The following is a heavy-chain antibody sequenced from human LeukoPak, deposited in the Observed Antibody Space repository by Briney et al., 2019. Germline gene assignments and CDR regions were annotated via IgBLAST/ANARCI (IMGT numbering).Heavy chain of an antibody. CDR1: LYTLTSYG. CDR3: ARESYGDSDY. Sequence: GASVKDSCKASLYTLTSYGISWVRPAPGQGRERMGWISAYNGNTNNAQKLQGRVAMTTDTSTSTAYMELRSLRSDDTAVYYCARESYGDSDYWGQGTLVTVSS. V-gene: IGHV1-18*01. CDR2: ISAYNGNT. D-gene: IGHD4-17*01. J-gene: IGHJ4*02.